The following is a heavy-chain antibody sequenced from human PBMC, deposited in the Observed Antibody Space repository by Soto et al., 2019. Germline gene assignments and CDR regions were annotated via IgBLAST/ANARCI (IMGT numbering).Heavy chain of an antibody. D-gene: IGHD3-9*01. CDR2: IYYSGST. CDR3: AGQYDILTGYFDY. V-gene: IGHV4-59*01. J-gene: IGHJ4*02. CDR1: GGSISSYY. Sequence: SETLPLTCTVSGGSISSYYWSWIRQPPGKGLEWIGYIYYSGSTNYNPSLKSRVTISVDTSKNQFSLKLSSVTAADTAVYYCAGQYDILTGYFDYWGQGTLVTVSS.